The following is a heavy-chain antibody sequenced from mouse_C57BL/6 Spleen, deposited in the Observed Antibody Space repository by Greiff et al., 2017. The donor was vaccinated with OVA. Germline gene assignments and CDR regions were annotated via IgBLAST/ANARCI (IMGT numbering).Heavy chain of an antibody. CDR3: TFYYSNAY. V-gene: IGHV14-4*01. CDR2: IDPENGDT. J-gene: IGHJ3*01. Sequence: VQLQQSGAELVRPGASVKLSCTASGFNIKDDYMHWVKQRPEQGLEWIGWIDPENGDTEYASKFQGKATITADTSSNTDYLQLSSLTSEDTADYYSTFYYSNAYWGQGTLVTVSA. CDR1: GFNIKDDY. D-gene: IGHD2-5*01.